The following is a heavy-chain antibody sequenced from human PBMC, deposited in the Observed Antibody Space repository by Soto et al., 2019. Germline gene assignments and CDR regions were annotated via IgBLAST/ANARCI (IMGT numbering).Heavy chain of an antibody. CDR1: GGSISSSSYY. J-gene: IGHJ5*02. Sequence: PSETLSLTCTVSGGSISSSSYYWGWIRQPPGKGLEWIGSIYYSGSTYYNPSLKSRVTISVDTSKNQFSLKLSSVTAADTAVYYCARGDSITMVRGVIITPLNWFDPWGQGTLVTVSS. D-gene: IGHD3-10*01. V-gene: IGHV4-39*01. CDR2: IYYSGST. CDR3: ARGDSITMVRGVIITPLNWFDP.